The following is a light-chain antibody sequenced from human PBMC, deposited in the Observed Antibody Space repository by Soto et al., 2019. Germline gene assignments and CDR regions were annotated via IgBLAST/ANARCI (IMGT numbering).Light chain of an antibody. CDR1: SSDVGGYNY. Sequence: QSALTQPRSVSGSPGQSVTISCIGTSSDVGGYNYVSWYQQHPGTAPKLLIYGVSERPPGVPDRFSGSKSGSTASLTISGLQAEDEADYYCSSYISSSTLNVFGTGTKVTVL. V-gene: IGLV2-11*01. CDR2: GVS. J-gene: IGLJ1*01. CDR3: SSYISSSTLNV.